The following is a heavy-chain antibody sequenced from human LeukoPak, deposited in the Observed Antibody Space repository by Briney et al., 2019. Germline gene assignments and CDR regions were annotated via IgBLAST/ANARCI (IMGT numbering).Heavy chain of an antibody. CDR1: GKSIRKAE. CDR2: IVASSGST. J-gene: IGHJ4*02. Sequence: GGPLRHSFVPTGKSIRKAEMGYLRQARGKRKEWVSLIVASSGSTFYADSVKGRFTISRDSSKNTLYLQMNSLRAEDMAVYYCAKGAYDYIEMGYFDYWGQGTLVTVSS. D-gene: IGHD5-12*01. CDR3: AKGAYDYIEMGYFDY. V-gene: IGHV3-23*01.